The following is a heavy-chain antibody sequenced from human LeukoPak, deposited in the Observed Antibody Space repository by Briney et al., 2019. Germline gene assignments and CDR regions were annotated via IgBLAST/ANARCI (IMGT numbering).Heavy chain of an antibody. CDR2: ISPIFGTA. Sequence: GASGKVSCKASGGTFSSYAISWVRQAPGQGVEWMGGISPIFGTANYAQKFQGRVTITADESTSTAYMELSSLRSENTAVYYCAIATVATTRTWGYWGQGTLVTVSS. CDR1: GGTFSSYA. V-gene: IGHV1-69*01. CDR3: AIATVATTRTWGY. D-gene: IGHD4-11*01. J-gene: IGHJ4*02.